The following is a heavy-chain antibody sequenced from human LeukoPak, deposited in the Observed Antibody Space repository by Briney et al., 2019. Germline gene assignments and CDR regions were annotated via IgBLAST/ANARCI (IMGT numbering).Heavy chain of an antibody. CDR1: GLTFSSYA. CDR3: AKGGSDFWSGNYLWFDP. Sequence: GGSLRLSCAASGLTFSSYAMSWVRQAPGKGLEWVSSINDSGGRAFYADSVKGRFTISRDNSKNTLYLQMNSLRAEDTAVYYCAKGGSDFWSGNYLWFDPWGQGTLVTVSS. CDR2: INDSGGRA. V-gene: IGHV3-23*01. D-gene: IGHD3-3*01. J-gene: IGHJ5*02.